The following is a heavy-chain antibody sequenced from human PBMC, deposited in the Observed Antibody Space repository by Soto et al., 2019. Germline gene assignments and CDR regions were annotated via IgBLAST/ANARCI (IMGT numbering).Heavy chain of an antibody. D-gene: IGHD2-2*01. CDR3: ARPKGYCSSTSCLAGYYYYGMDV. V-gene: IGHV1-3*01. Sequence: GASVKVSCKASGYTFTSYAMHWVRQAPGQRLEWMGWINAGNGNTKYSQKFQGRVTITRDTSASTAYMELSSLRSEDTAVYYCARPKGYCSSTSCLAGYYYYGMDVWGQGTTVTVSS. J-gene: IGHJ6*02. CDR2: INAGNGNT. CDR1: GYTFTSYA.